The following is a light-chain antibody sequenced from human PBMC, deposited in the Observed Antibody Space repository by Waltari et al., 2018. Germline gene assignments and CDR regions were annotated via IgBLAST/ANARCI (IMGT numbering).Light chain of an antibody. CDR2: WAS. J-gene: IGKJ2*01. CDR1: QTLLYNSNNKNY. Sequence: EIVMTQSPESRGVSLGERATINCKSSQTLLYNSNNKNYLAWYQQKPGQPPRLLIYWASSRDSGVPDRFSGGGSGTDFTLTISSLQAEDVAVYYCQQYYENPRTFGQGTRLEIK. CDR3: QQYYENPRT. V-gene: IGKV4-1*01.